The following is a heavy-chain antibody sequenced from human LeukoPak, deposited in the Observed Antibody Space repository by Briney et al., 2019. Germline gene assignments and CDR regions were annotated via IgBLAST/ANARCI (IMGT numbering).Heavy chain of an antibody. Sequence: GASVKVSCKASGYTFTGFYIHWVRQAPGQGPEWMGWINPHSGGTNYAQKFQGRVTMTRDTSISTAYMELRRLTSDDTAVYYGARDRSVGYWGQGTLVTVSS. CDR2: INPHSGGT. CDR1: GYTFTGFY. V-gene: IGHV1-2*02. D-gene: IGHD1-26*01. J-gene: IGHJ4*02. CDR3: ARDRSVGY.